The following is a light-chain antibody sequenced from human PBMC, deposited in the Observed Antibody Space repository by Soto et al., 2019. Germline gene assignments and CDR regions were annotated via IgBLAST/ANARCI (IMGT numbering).Light chain of an antibody. Sequence: DIQMTQSPSPLSASVGDRVYITCRTSQSISSYLNWYQAKPGKAPKLLIYEASSLESGVPSRFSGSGSGTDFTLTISSLQPEDFATYYCQQSYSTPYTFGPGTKVDI. V-gene: IGKV1-39*01. CDR2: EAS. CDR1: QSISSY. CDR3: QQSYSTPYT. J-gene: IGKJ3*01.